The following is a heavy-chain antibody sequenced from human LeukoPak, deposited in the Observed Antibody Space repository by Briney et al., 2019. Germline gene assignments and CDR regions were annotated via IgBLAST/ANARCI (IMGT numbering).Heavy chain of an antibody. Sequence: GGSLRLSCAASGFAFSSYGMHWVRQAPGKGLEWVAFIRYDGSNKYYADSVKGRFTISRDNSKNTLYLQMNSLRAEDTAVYYCAKEFSSWYNYWGQGTLVTVSS. D-gene: IGHD6-13*01. V-gene: IGHV3-30*02. CDR2: IRYDGSNK. J-gene: IGHJ4*02. CDR1: GFAFSSYG. CDR3: AKEFSSWYNY.